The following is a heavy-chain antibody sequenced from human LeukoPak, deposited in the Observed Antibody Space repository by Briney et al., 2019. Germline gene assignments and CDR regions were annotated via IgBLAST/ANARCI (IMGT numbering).Heavy chain of an antibody. CDR1: GYTFTSYY. CDR3: ARDSRYYDILTGYYKDYYYMDV. V-gene: IGHV1-46*01. D-gene: IGHD3-9*01. J-gene: IGHJ6*03. CDR2: INPSGGST. Sequence: ASVKVSCKASGYTFTSYYMHWVRQAPGQGLEWMGIINPSGGSTSYAQKFQGRVTMTRDMSTSTVYMELSSLRSEDTAVYYCARDSRYYDILTGYYKDYYYMDVWGKGTTVTVSS.